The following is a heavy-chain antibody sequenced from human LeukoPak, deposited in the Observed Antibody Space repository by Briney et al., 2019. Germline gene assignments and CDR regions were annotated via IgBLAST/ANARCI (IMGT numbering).Heavy chain of an antibody. CDR1: GYTFTGYY. CDR3: ARVVSMVKYCSSTSCYTFGY. Sequence: ASVKVSCKASGYTFTGYYMHWVRQAPGQGLEWMGWINPNSGGTNYAQKFRGRVTMTRDTSISTAYMELSRLRSDDTAVYYCARVVSMVKYCSSTSCYTFGYWGQGTLVTVSS. V-gene: IGHV1-2*02. CDR2: INPNSGGT. J-gene: IGHJ4*02. D-gene: IGHD2-2*02.